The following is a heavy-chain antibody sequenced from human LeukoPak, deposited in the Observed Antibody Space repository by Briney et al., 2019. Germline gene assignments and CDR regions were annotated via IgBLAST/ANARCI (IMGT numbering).Heavy chain of an antibody. Sequence: SETLSLTCTVSGGSISSYYWSWIRQPPGKGLEWIGYIYYSGSTNYNPSLKSRVTISVDTSKNQFSLKLSSVTAADTAVYYCARHKSRGARDWFDPWGQGTLVTVSS. CDR1: GGSISSYY. CDR2: IYYSGST. V-gene: IGHV4-59*08. J-gene: IGHJ5*02. D-gene: IGHD1-26*01. CDR3: ARHKSRGARDWFDP.